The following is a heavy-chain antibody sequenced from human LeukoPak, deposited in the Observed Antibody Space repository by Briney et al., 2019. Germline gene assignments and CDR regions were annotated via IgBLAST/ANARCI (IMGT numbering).Heavy chain of an antibody. J-gene: IGHJ4*02. V-gene: IGHV3-23*01. CDR1: GFTFSSYA. Sequence: GGSLRLSCAASGFTFSSYAMSWVRQAPGKGLEWISAISGSGGNTYYADSVKGRLTISSDNSKNTLFLQMNSLRVEDTAVYYCAKEDPIVSVGFDYWGQGTLVTVTS. D-gene: IGHD2-15*01. CDR3: AKEDPIVSVGFDY. CDR2: ISGSGGNT.